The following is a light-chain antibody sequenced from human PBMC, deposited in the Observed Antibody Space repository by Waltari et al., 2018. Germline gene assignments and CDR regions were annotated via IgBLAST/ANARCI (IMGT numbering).Light chain of an antibody. Sequence: QPVLTQPPSVSGAPGQTVTISCTGSFSTIGAGYGLQWYQLRPGSSPKLLIFGTTTRPSGVPDRFSASRSGASASLVITGLQAEDEADYYCQTYETSLTGPGVFGGGTRLTVL. CDR3: QTYETSLTGPGV. CDR1: FSTIGAGYG. J-gene: IGLJ2*01. V-gene: IGLV1-40*01. CDR2: GTT.